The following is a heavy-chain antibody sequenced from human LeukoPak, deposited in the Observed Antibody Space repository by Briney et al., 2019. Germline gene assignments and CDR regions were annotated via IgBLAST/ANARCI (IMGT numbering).Heavy chain of an antibody. CDR1: GFTFRSYA. J-gene: IGHJ4*02. V-gene: IGHV3-23*01. CDR2: VTDSGGTT. CDR3: AKLWRGSYPRYFDY. D-gene: IGHD1-26*01. Sequence: GESLRLSCEASGFTFRSYAMSWGRQAPGKGLEWVSVVTDSGGTTFYADSGKGRFTISRDNSKNTLYLQMNSLSAEDSAIYYCAKLWRGSYPRYFDYWGQGALVTVSS.